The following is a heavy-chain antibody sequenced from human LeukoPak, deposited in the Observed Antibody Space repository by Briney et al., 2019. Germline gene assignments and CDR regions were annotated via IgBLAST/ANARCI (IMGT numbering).Heavy chain of an antibody. D-gene: IGHD3-16*02. CDR3: AKAWWLSYYFDY. J-gene: IGHJ4*02. CDR1: GFTFSTYA. Sequence: GASLRLSCTGSGFTFSTYAMNWVRQAPGKGLEWVSAISGSGSNVYYADSVKGCFTISRDNPKNTLYLQMNSLRVEDTAVYYCAKAWWLSYYFDYWGQGTLVTASS. V-gene: IGHV3-23*01. CDR2: ISGSGSNV.